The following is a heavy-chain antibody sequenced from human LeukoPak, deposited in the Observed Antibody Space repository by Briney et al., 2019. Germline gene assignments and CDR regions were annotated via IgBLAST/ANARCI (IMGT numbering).Heavy chain of an antibody. J-gene: IGHJ4*02. CDR1: GGSISPYY. Sequence: SETLSLTCSVSGGSISPYYWSWIRQPPGKGLEWIAYIHYSGSTNYNPSLKSRVTISVDTSKNQFSLKLSSVTAADTAVYYCATVSAFFYDSGSYYTFDYWGQGTLVTVSS. CDR2: IHYSGST. D-gene: IGHD3-10*01. V-gene: IGHV4-59*01. CDR3: ATVSAFFYDSGSYYTFDY.